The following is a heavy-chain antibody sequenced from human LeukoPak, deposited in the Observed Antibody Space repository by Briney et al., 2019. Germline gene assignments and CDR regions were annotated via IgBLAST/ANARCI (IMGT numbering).Heavy chain of an antibody. CDR1: GFTFSSYW. CDR3: ARDGDAPMTDFDY. V-gene: IGHV3-74*01. CDR2: IKTDGSIT. J-gene: IGHJ4*02. Sequence: GGSLRLSCAASGFTFSSYWMCWVRQDPGKGLAWVSCIKTDGSITAYAGSVKGRFTISRDNAKNTLYLQMNSLRADDTAVYYCARDGDAPMTDFDYWGQGALVTVSS. D-gene: IGHD2-21*02.